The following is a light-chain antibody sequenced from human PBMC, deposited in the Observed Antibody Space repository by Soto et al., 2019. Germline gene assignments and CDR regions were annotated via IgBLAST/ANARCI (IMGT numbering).Light chain of an antibody. CDR2: DVT. CDR3: SSYTTSSTQV. CDR1: SSDVGAYNF. Sequence: QSVLTQPASVSGSPGQSITISCTGTSSDVGAYNFVSWYQQHPGKVPKLMIYDVTYRPSGVSNRFSGSKSGNTASLTVSGLQAEDEADYYCSSYTTSSTQVFGGGTKVTVL. V-gene: IGLV2-14*01. J-gene: IGLJ2*01.